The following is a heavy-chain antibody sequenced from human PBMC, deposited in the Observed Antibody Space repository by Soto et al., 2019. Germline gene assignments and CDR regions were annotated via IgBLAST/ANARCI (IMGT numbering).Heavy chain of an antibody. V-gene: IGHV4-38-2*02. CDR3: ARDSRYSYGAGREYYFDY. CDR1: GYSISSGYY. J-gene: IGHJ4*02. D-gene: IGHD5-18*01. Sequence: PSETLSLTCAVSGYSISSGYYCGWIRQPPGKGLEWIGSIYHSGSTYYNPSLKSRVTISVDTSKNQFSLKLSSVTAADTAVYYCARDSRYSYGAGREYYFDYWGQGTLVTVSS. CDR2: IYHSGST.